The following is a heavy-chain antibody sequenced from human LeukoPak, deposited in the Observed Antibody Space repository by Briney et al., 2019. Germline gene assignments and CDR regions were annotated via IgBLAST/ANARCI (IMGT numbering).Heavy chain of an antibody. V-gene: IGHV1-18*04. CDR3: AVPAEEFEH. D-gene: IGHD2-2*01. CDR1: GYTFTNYG. J-gene: IGHJ1*01. Sequence: ASVKVSCKASGYTFTNYGINWVRQAPAKGPEWMGWISDYNGNTKYAQKLQGRVTMTTDTSTSTAYMELRSLRSDDTAVYCCAVPAEEFEHWGQGTLVTVSS. CDR2: ISDYNGNT.